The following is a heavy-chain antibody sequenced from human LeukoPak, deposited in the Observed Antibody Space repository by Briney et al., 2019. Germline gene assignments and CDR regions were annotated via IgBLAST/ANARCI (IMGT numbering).Heavy chain of an antibody. CDR1: GGTFSSYA. CDR2: IIPIFGTA. CDR3: ARNPGIAVAGGYYYYMDV. J-gene: IGHJ6*03. Sequence: ASVKVSCKASGGTFSSYAISWVRQAPGQGLEWMGGIIPIFGTANYAQKFQGRVTITADESTSTAYMELSSLRSEDTAVYYCARNPGIAVAGGYYYYMDVWGKGTTVTISS. D-gene: IGHD6-19*01. V-gene: IGHV1-69*13.